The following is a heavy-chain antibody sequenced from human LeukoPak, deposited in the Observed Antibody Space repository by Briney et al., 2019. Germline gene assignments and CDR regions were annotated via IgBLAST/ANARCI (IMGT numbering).Heavy chain of an antibody. CDR3: ARDASQWRNAFDF. CDR2: VSSYNGNT. D-gene: IGHD6-19*01. Sequence: EASVKVSCKASGYTFTSTGFCWVRQAPGQGLEWMGWVSSYNGNTNYAQKFQGRVTMTTDTSTNTAYMELRSLRSDDTAVYFCARDASQWRNAFDFWGQGTMVTVSS. J-gene: IGHJ3*01. V-gene: IGHV1-18*01. CDR1: GYTFTSTG.